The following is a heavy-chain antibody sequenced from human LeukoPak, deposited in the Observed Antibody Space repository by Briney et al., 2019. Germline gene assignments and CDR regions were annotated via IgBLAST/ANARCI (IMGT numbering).Heavy chain of an antibody. CDR3: AKDIGHYDSSGHFF. CDR1: GFTFSSYA. D-gene: IGHD3-22*01. Sequence: GGSLRPSCAASGFTFSSYAMSWVRQAPGKGLEWVSAISGSGGSTYYADSVKGRFTISRDNSKNTLYLQMNSLRAEDTAVYYCAKDIGHYDSSGHFFWGQGTMVTVSS. CDR2: ISGSGGST. J-gene: IGHJ3*01. V-gene: IGHV3-23*01.